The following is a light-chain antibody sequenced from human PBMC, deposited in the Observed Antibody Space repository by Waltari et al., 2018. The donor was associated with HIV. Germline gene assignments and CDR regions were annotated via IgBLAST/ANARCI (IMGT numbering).Light chain of an antibody. V-gene: IGLV1-44*01. J-gene: IGLJ2*01. CDR3: AAWDDSLNGHVV. CDR2: SNN. CDR1: SSNIGSNT. Sequence: QSVLTQPPSASGTPGQRVTIPCSGSSSNIGSNTVNWYQQLPGTPPKLLIYSNNQRPSGVPDRFSGSKSGTSASLAISGLQSEDEADYYCAAWDDSLNGHVVFGGGTKLTVL.